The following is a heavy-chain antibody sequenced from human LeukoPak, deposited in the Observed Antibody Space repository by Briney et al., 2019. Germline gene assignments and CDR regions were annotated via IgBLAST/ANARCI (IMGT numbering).Heavy chain of an antibody. V-gene: IGHV3-23*01. CDR1: GFTFSSYV. CDR2: ISGSAGST. D-gene: IGHD2-8*01. Sequence: GGSLRLSCAASGFTFSSYVMSWVRQAPGKGLEWVSGISGSAGSTYYADSVKGRFTISRDNSKNTLFLQMNSLRAEDTAVYYCAKHRDIIIMDPGFDYWGQGTLVIVSS. J-gene: IGHJ4*02. CDR3: AKHRDIIIMDPGFDY.